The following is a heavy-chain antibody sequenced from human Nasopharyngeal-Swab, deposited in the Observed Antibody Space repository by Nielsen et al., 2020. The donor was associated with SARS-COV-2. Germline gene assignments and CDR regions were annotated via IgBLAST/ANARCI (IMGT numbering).Heavy chain of an antibody. Sequence: ASVKVSCKASGYTFTSYGISWVRQAPGQGLEWMGWISAYNGNTNYAQKLQGRVTMTTDTSTSTAYMELSSLRSEDTAVYYCAAITGDTATGKGHPLGFDPWGQGTLVTVSS. CDR2: ISAYNGNT. CDR1: GYTFTSYG. D-gene: IGHD5-18*01. J-gene: IGHJ5*02. V-gene: IGHV1-18*01. CDR3: AAITGDTATGKGHPLGFDP.